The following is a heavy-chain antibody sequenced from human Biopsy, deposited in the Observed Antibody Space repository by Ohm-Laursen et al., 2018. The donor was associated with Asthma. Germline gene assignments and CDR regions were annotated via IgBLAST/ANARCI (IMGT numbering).Heavy chain of an antibody. CDR3: ARGDSSGWSHYYFDY. J-gene: IGHJ4*02. D-gene: IGHD6-19*01. Sequence: SLRLSCAASGFTFSSYGMHWVRQAPGKGLEWVAVISYDGSNKYYADSVRGRFTISRDFSKNTLHLQMHSLRVEDTAVYYCARGDSSGWSHYYFDYWGQGTLVTVSS. CDR2: ISYDGSNK. V-gene: IGHV3-30*03. CDR1: GFTFSSYG.